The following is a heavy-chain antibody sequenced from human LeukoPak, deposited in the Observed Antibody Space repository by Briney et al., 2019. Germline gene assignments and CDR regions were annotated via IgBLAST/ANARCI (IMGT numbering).Heavy chain of an antibody. V-gene: IGHV4-34*01. Sequence: PSETLSLTCAVYGGSFSGYYWSWIRQPPGKGLEWIGEINHSGSTNYNPSLKSRLTRSVDTSKNQFSLKLSSVTAADTAVYYCARGQRRAYCSSTSCNNWFDPWGQGTLVTVSS. J-gene: IGHJ5*02. CDR2: INHSGST. D-gene: IGHD2-2*01. CDR3: ARGQRRAYCSSTSCNNWFDP. CDR1: GGSFSGYY.